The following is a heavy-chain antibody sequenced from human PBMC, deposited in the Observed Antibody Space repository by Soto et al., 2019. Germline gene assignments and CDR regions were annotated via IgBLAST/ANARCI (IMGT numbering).Heavy chain of an antibody. CDR2: IYYSGST. D-gene: IGHD6-19*01. J-gene: IGHJ6*02. Sequence: SETLSLTCTVSGGSISSSSYYWGWIRQPPGKGLEWIGSIYYSGSTYYNPSLKSRVTISVDTSKSQFSLKLSSVTAADTAVYYCARGYSSGWYPFRYYGMDVWGQGTTVTVSS. CDR1: GGSISSSSYY. V-gene: IGHV4-39*01. CDR3: ARGYSSGWYPFRYYGMDV.